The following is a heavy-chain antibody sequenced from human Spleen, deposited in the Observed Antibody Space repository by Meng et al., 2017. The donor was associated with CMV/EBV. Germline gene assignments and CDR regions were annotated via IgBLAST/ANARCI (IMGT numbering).Heavy chain of an antibody. J-gene: IGHJ4*02. Sequence: VQLQESGAGRLKPSETLSLTCAVYGDSLTDYIWSWIRQSPEKGLEWIGDISHSGRTNYNPSLMSRVTISVDTSSNQFFLKVTSVTAADTAVYYCARGRTDFDSWGQGTLVTVSS. D-gene: IGHD1-1*01. V-gene: IGHV4-34*01. CDR1: GDSLTDYI. CDR2: ISHSGRT. CDR3: ARGRTDFDS.